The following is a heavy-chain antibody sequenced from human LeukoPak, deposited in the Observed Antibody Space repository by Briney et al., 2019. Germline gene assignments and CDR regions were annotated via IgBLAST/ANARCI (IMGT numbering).Heavy chain of an antibody. Sequence: ASVKVSCKVSGYTLTELSMHWARQAPGKGLEWMGGFDPEDGETIYAQKFQGRVTMTEDTSTDTAYMELSSLRSEDTAVYYCATLPQIAAWFDPWGQGTLVTVSS. CDR2: FDPEDGET. V-gene: IGHV1-24*01. CDR3: ATLPQIAAWFDP. CDR1: GYTLTELS. J-gene: IGHJ5*02.